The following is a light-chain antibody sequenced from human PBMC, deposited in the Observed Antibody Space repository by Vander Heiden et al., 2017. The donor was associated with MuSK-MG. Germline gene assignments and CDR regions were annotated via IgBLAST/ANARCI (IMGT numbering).Light chain of an antibody. CDR2: DDS. Sequence: SYAQAPPPSLPLPPLQADTIACGGNSSGGQRVQWYQRKPGQRPVLDVYDDSDRPSGSPEQLSGCNSGNTANLAVSTIEAGDEADYSCQVWDTVSDHLVVFGGGTKLT. CDR3: QVWDTVSDHLVV. V-gene: IGLV3-21*02. CDR1: SSGGQR. J-gene: IGLJ2*01.